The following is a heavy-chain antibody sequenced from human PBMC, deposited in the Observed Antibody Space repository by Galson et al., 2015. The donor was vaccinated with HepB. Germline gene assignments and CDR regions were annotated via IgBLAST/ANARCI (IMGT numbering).Heavy chain of an antibody. CDR2: ISAYNGNT. CDR3: AREITHYYGSGSYYGDGDAFDI. D-gene: IGHD3-10*01. J-gene: IGHJ3*02. Sequence: SVKVSCKASGYTFTSYGISWVRQAPGQGLEWMGWISAYNGNTNYAQKLQGRVTMTTDTSTSTAYMELRSLRSDDTAVYYCAREITHYYGSGSYYGDGDAFDIWGQGTMVTVSS. CDR1: GYTFTSYG. V-gene: IGHV1-18*01.